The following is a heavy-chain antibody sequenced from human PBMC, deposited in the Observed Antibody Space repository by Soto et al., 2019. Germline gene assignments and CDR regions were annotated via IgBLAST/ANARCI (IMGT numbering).Heavy chain of an antibody. CDR3: AKDRHILPGLDY. J-gene: IGHJ4*02. CDR2: ISGSGGST. CDR1: GFTFSSYA. V-gene: IGHV3-23*01. D-gene: IGHD3-9*01. Sequence: HPGGSLRLSCAASGFTFSSYAMSWVRQAPGKGLEWVSAISGSGGSTYYADSVKGRFTISRDNSQNTLYLQMNSLRAEDTAVYYCAKDRHILPGLDYWGQGTLVTVSS.